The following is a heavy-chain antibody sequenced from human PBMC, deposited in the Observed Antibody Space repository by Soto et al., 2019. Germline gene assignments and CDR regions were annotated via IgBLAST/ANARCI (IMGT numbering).Heavy chain of an antibody. CDR1: EGTFSSYA. J-gene: IGHJ5*02. V-gene: IGHV1-69*13. Sequence: SVNVPCNASEGTFSSYAISWVRQAPGQGLEWMGGIIPIFGTANYAQKFQGRVTITADESTSTAYMELSSLRSEDTAVYYCARDGYSYGPTGNWFDPWGQGTLVTVSS. CDR3: ARDGYSYGPTGNWFDP. D-gene: IGHD5-18*01. CDR2: IIPIFGTA.